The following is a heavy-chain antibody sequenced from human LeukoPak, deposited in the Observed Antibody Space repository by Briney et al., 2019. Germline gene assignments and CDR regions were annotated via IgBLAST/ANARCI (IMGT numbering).Heavy chain of an antibody. J-gene: IGHJ4*02. V-gene: IGHV4-31*03. Sequence: SETLSLTCTVSGGSISSGGYYWSWIRQHPGKGLEWIGYIYYRGSTYYNPSLKSRVTISVDTSKNQFSLKLSSVTAADTAVYYCATDSLGSSGYYYWGQGTLVTVSS. D-gene: IGHD3-22*01. CDR2: IYYRGST. CDR1: GGSISSGGYY. CDR3: ATDSLGSSGYYY.